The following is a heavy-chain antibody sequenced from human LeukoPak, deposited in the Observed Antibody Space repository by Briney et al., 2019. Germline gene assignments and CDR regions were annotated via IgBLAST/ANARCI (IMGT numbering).Heavy chain of an antibody. D-gene: IGHD2-2*01. CDR2: ISGSGGST. CDR1: GFTFSIYA. V-gene: IGHV3-23*01. J-gene: IGHJ1*01. CDR3: AKVPDSYASRLYSQH. Sequence: PGGSLRFSCGAPGFTFSIYALCWVRQAPGKGLEWVSAISGSGGSTYYADSVKGRFTISRDNSKNTLYLQMNSLRAEDTAVYYCAKVPDSYASRLYSQHWGQGTLVTVSS.